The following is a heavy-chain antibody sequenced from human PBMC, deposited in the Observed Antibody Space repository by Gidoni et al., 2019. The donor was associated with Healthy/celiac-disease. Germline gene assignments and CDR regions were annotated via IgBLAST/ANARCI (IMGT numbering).Heavy chain of an antibody. V-gene: IGHV3-9*01. Sequence: DVQLVASGGGLVPPGRSLCLSFSASGFTFDDYAMHWVRQAAGKGLEWVSGMSWNSGSIGYADYVKDRFTRARDNAKNSLYLQMNSLRAEDTALYYCAKEIGAVYSGRFGYGGQGTLVTVSS. CDR2: MSWNSGSI. D-gene: IGHD1-26*01. CDR3: AKEIGAVYSGRFGY. J-gene: IGHJ4*02. CDR1: GFTFDDYA.